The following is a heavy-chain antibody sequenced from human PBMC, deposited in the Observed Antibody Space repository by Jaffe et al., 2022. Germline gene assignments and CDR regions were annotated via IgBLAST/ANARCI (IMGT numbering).Heavy chain of an antibody. CDR1: GFTFSSYE. J-gene: IGHJ4*02. V-gene: IGHV3-48*03. CDR3: ARGGIVCTLFYCSSTSYIDY. D-gene: IGHD2-2*01. Sequence: EVQLVESGGGLVQPGGSLRLSCAASGFTFSSYEMNWVRQAPGKGLEWVSYISSSGSTIYYADSVKGRFTISRDNAKNSLYLQMNSLRAEDTAVYYCARGGIVCTLFYCSSTSYIDYWGQGTLVTVSS. CDR2: ISSSGSTI.